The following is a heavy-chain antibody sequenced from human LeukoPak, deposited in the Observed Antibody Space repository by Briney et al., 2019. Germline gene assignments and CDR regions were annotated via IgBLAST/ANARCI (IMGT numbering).Heavy chain of an antibody. Sequence: GGSLRLPCAASGFTFSSYWMHWVRQAPAKGLVWVSRINSDGSYTSYADSVKGRFTISRDNAKNTLYLQMNSLRAEDTAVYYCAVAGTGYFDSWGQGTLVTVSS. V-gene: IGHV3-74*01. CDR3: AVAGTGYFDS. CDR2: INSDGSYT. CDR1: GFTFSSYW. J-gene: IGHJ4*02. D-gene: IGHD6-19*01.